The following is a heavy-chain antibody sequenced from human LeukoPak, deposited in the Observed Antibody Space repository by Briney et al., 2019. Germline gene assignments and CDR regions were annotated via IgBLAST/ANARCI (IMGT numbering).Heavy chain of an antibody. CDR3: ARHGGPVDTAMIRYFDY. D-gene: IGHD5-18*01. V-gene: IGHV5-51*01. Sequence: GESLKISCKGSGYSFTNYFIGWVRQMPGKGLELMGIMYPDDSDTRYSPSFQGQVTISADKSITTAYLQWSSLKASDTAMYYCARHGGPVDTAMIRYFDYWGQGTLVTVSS. CDR1: GYSFTNYF. CDR2: MYPDDSDT. J-gene: IGHJ4*02.